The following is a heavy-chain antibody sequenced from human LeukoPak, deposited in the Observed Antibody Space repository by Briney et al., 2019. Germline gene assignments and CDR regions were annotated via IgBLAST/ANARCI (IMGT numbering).Heavy chain of an antibody. D-gene: IGHD6-13*01. CDR1: GGSISSGGYY. J-gene: IGHJ6*02. CDR2: IYYSGST. V-gene: IGHV4-31*03. Sequence: SETLSLTCTVSGGSISSGGYYWSWIRQHPGKGLEWIGYIYYSGSTYYNPSLKSRVTISVDTSKNQFSLKLSSVTAADTAVYYCARGPSRGYSSSWYTSGYYYYGMDVWGQGTTVTVSS. CDR3: ARGPSRGYSSSWYTSGYYYYGMDV.